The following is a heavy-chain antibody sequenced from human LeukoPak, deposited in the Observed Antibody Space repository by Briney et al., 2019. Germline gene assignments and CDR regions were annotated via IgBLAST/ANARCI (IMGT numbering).Heavy chain of an antibody. J-gene: IGHJ4*02. V-gene: IGHV3-30*18. CDR2: VSFEGSNT. CDR1: GFTIRNYV. D-gene: IGHD6-19*01. Sequence: PGGSLRLSCAASGFTIRNYVMRWVRQPPGKGLEWVAVVSFEGSNTYYADSVKGRFTIYRDNSKNTLYLQMISLRADDTCVYYCAKGDRGVTVAGTDYWGQGTLVTVSS. CDR3: AKGDRGVTVAGTDY.